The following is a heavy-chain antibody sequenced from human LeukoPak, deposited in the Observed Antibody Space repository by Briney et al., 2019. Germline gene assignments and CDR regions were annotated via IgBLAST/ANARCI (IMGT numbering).Heavy chain of an antibody. Sequence: ASVKVSCKASGYTFTGYYMHWVRQAPGQGLEWMGWINPNSGGTNYAQKFQGRVTMTRDMSTSTVYMELSSLRSEDTAVYYCARDGDFWSGLGYMDVWGKGTTVTVSS. CDR2: INPNSGGT. J-gene: IGHJ6*03. CDR3: ARDGDFWSGLGYMDV. CDR1: GYTFTGYY. D-gene: IGHD3-3*01. V-gene: IGHV1-2*02.